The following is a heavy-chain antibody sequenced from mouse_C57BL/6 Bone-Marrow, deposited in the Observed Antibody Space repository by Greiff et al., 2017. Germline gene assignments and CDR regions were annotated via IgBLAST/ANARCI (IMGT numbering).Heavy chain of an antibody. D-gene: IGHD1-1*01. CDR2: IDPSDSYT. CDR1: GYTFTSYW. Sequence: QVQLQQPGADLVMPGASVKLSCKASGYTFTSYWMHWVKQRPGQGLEWIGEIDPSDSYTNYNQKFKGKSTLTVDKSSSTAYMQLSSLTSEDSAVYYCARALYYYGSSWYFDVWGTGTTVTVSS. CDR3: ARALYYYGSSWYFDV. J-gene: IGHJ1*03. V-gene: IGHV1-69*01.